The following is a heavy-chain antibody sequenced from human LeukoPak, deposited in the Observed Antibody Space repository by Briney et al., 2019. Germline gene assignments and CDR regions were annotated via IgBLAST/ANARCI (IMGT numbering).Heavy chain of an antibody. CDR2: INTDGSST. J-gene: IGHJ4*02. Sequence: PGGSLRLSCAASGFTFSNYWMHWVRQAPGKGLVWVSRINTDGSSTSYADSVKGRFTISRGNAKNTLYLQMNSLRAEDTAVYYCARSGSSWYELGYWGQGTLVTVSS. D-gene: IGHD6-13*01. CDR1: GFTFSNYW. V-gene: IGHV3-74*01. CDR3: ARSGSSWYELGY.